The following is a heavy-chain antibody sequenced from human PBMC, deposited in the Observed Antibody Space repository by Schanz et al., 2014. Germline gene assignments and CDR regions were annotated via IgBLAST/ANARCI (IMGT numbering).Heavy chain of an antibody. J-gene: IGHJ4*02. V-gene: IGHV3-23*01. Sequence: EVQLLESGGGLVQPGGSLRLSCAASGFTFSSYAMSWVRQAPGKGLEWVSAISGSGGTIYYADSVKGRFTISRDNAENTLFLQMNSLRAEDTAVYYCAKSQGSSFDSWGQGTLVTVSS. CDR3: AKSQGSSFDS. CDR2: ISGSGGTI. D-gene: IGHD6-13*01. CDR1: GFTFSSYA.